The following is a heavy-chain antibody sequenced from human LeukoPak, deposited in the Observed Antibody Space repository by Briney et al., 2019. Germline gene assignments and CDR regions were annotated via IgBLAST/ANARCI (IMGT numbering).Heavy chain of an antibody. D-gene: IGHD3-3*01. CDR1: GFIVSSSY. CDR3: ARDFDFWSGYPNFDY. J-gene: IGHJ4*02. V-gene: IGHV3-53*01. CDR2: IYNGGST. Sequence: PGGSLRLSCAASGFIVSSSYMSWVRQAPGKGLEWVSVIYNGGSTYYADSVKGRFTISRDNSKNTVYLQMNSLRAEDTAVYYCARDFDFWSGYPNFDYWGQGTLVTVSS.